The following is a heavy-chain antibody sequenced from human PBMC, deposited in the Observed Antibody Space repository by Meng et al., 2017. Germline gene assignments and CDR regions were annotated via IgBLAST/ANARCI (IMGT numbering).Heavy chain of an antibody. J-gene: IGHJ5*02. CDR1: GGSFSGYY. CDR2: INHSGST. V-gene: IGHV4-34*01. Sequence: GSLRLSCAVYGGSFSGYYWSWIRQPPGKGLEWIGEINHSGSTNYNPSLKSRVTISVDTSKNQFSLKLSSVTAADTAVYYCARGLKPVITMVRGNWCDPWGQGTLVTVSS. CDR3: ARGLKPVITMVRGNWCDP. D-gene: IGHD3-10*01.